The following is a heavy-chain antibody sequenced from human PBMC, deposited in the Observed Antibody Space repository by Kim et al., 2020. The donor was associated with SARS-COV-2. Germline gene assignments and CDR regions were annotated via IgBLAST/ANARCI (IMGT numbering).Heavy chain of an antibody. Sequence: SETLSLTCTVSGGSISSSSYYWGWIRQPPGKGLEWIGSIYYSGSTYYNPSLKSRVTISVDTSKNQFSLKLSSVTAADTAVYYCARHAFDSSGYYYLGDGMDVWGQGTTVTVSS. D-gene: IGHD3-22*01. J-gene: IGHJ6*02. CDR1: GGSISSSSYY. CDR3: ARHAFDSSGYYYLGDGMDV. V-gene: IGHV4-39*01. CDR2: IYYSGST.